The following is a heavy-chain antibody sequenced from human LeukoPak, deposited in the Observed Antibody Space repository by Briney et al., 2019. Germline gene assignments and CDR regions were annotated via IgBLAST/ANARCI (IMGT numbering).Heavy chain of an antibody. D-gene: IGHD6-13*01. CDR3: ARGVGIAAAANYFDY. CDR2: ISYDGSNK. V-gene: IGHV3-30-3*01. CDR1: GFTFSSYA. Sequence: GGSLRLSCAASGFTFSSYAMHWVRRAPGKGLEWVAVISYDGSNKYYADSVKGRFTISRDNSKNTLYLQMNSLRAEDTAVYYCARGVGIAAAANYFDYWGQGTLVTVSS. J-gene: IGHJ4*02.